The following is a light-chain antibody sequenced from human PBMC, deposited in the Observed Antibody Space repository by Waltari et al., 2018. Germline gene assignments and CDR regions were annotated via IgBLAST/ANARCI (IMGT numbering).Light chain of an antibody. CDR3: QSHDNDLSVL. J-gene: IGLJ7*01. CDR2: ENN. Sequence: QSVLTQPPSVSGAPGQRVTISCTGNGSNIGSYYVQWYRQLPGTAPKLLIYENNKRNPGLSERFSGSQSGTSASLTITGLQSEDEADYYCQSHDNDLSVLFGGGTRLTVL. CDR1: GSNIGSYY. V-gene: IGLV1-40*01.